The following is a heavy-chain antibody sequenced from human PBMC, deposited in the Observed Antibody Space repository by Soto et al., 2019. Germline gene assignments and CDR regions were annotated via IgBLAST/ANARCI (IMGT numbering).Heavy chain of an antibody. V-gene: IGHV3-30*03. CDR3: ARGDYYDRRFDS. D-gene: IGHD3-22*01. Sequence: PGGSLRLSCEASGFSLSTYGMHWVRQAPGKGLEWVAVISYDGSNKYHADSVKGRFTISRDNSRNTLYLQMNSLRLDDTAVYYCARGDYYDRRFDSWGQGTLVTVSS. CDR2: ISYDGSNK. J-gene: IGHJ4*02. CDR1: GFSLSTYG.